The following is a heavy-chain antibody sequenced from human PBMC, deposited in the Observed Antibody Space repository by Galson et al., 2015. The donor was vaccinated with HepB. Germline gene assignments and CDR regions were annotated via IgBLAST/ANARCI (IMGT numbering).Heavy chain of an antibody. CDR3: ARDAERTKSIPGSFDY. V-gene: IGHV1-2*02. J-gene: IGHJ4*02. Sequence: SVKVSCKASGYTFTGYYMHWVRQAPGQGLEWMGWINPNSGGTNYAQKFQGRVTMTRDTSISTAYMELSRLRSDDTAVYYCARDAERTKSIPGSFDYWGQGTLVTVSS. CDR1: GYTFTGYY. D-gene: IGHD3-10*01. CDR2: INPNSGGT.